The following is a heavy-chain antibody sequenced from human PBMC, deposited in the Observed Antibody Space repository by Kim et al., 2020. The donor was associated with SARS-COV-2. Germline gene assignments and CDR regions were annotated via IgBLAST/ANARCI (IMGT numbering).Heavy chain of an antibody. Sequence: ASVKVSCKASGYTFTGYYMHWVRQAPGQGLEWMGWINPNSGGTNYAQKFQGRVTMTRDTSISTAYMELSRLRSDDTAVYYCARAEPLYSYGKPHYYGMDVWGQGTTVTVSS. V-gene: IGHV1-2*02. D-gene: IGHD5-18*01. J-gene: IGHJ6*02. CDR3: ARAEPLYSYGKPHYYGMDV. CDR2: INPNSGGT. CDR1: GYTFTGYY.